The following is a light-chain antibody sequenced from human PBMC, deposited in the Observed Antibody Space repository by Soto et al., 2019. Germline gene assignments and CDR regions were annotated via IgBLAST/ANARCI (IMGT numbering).Light chain of an antibody. Sequence: SYELTQPPSVSVAPGKTARSTCGGNNIGSKSVHWYQQKPGQAPVLVIYYDSDRPSGIPERFSGSNSGNTATLTIRRVEAGDEAAYYCQVWDRRSDPYVFGTGTKLTVL. CDR2: YDS. V-gene: IGLV3-21*04. J-gene: IGLJ1*01. CDR1: NIGSKS. CDR3: QVWDRRSDPYV.